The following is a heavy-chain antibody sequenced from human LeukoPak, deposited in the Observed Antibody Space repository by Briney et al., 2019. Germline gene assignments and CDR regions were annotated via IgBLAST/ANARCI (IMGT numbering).Heavy chain of an antibody. CDR2: INHSGST. CDR3: ARDYYGSGSYTDY. D-gene: IGHD3-10*01. CDR1: GGSFSGYY. Sequence: SETLSLTCAVYGGSFSGYYWSWIRQPPGKGLEWIGEINHSGSTNYNPSLKSRVTISVDTSKNQFSLKLSSVTAADTAVYYCARDYYGSGSYTDYWGQGTLVTVSS. V-gene: IGHV4-34*01. J-gene: IGHJ4*02.